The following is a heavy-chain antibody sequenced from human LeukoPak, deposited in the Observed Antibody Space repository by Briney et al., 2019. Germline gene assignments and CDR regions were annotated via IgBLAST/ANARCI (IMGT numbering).Heavy chain of an antibody. J-gene: IGHJ5*02. CDR1: GGSFSGYY. Sequence: PSETLSLTCAVYGGSFSGYYWSWIRQPPGKGLEWIGEINHGGSTNYNPSLKSRVTISVDTSKNQFSLKLSSVTAADTAVYYCARGSRQLGSFDPWGQGTLVTVSS. CDR3: ARGSRQLGSFDP. D-gene: IGHD6-13*01. CDR2: INHGGST. V-gene: IGHV4-34*01.